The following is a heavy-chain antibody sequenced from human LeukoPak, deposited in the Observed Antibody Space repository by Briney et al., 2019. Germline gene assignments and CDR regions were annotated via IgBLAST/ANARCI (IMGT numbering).Heavy chain of an antibody. D-gene: IGHD6-6*01. J-gene: IGHJ6*04. V-gene: IGHV4-4*08. CDR2: IYSSGST. CDR3: ARFTYTTRPSDV. Sequence: SETLSLTCSVSGGSISGYYWSWIRQPPGQTLGWIGYIYSSGSTNYNPSLQSRVTISVDTSMNQFSLRLSSVTAADTAIYYCARFTYTTRPSDVWGKGTTVTVSS. CDR1: GGSISGYY.